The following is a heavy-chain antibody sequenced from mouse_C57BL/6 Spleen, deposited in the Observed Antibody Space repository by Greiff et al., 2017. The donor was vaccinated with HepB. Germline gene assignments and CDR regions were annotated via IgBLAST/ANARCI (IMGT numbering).Heavy chain of an antibody. CDR1: GFTFSDYY. V-gene: IGHV5-12*01. Sequence: EVKLVESGGGLVQPGGSLKLSCAASGFTFSDYYMYWVRQTPEKRLEWVAYISNGGGSTYYPDTVKGRFTISRDNAKNTLYLQMSRLKSEDTAMYYVARQGDGNYEADYWGQGTALTVSS. D-gene: IGHD2-1*01. CDR2: ISNGGGST. CDR3: ARQGDGNYEADY. J-gene: IGHJ2*01.